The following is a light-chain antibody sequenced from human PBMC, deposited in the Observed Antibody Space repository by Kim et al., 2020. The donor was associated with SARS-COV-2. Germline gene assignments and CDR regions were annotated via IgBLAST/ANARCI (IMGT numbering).Light chain of an antibody. J-gene: IGKJ1*01. Sequence: EIVLTQSPGTLSLSPGERATLSCRASQSVSSSYLAWYQQKPGQAPRLLIYGASSRATGIPDRFSGSGSGTDFTLNISRLEPEDFAVYYCQQYGSSRPWTFGQGSKVEIK. CDR3: QQYGSSRPWT. CDR1: QSVSSSY. V-gene: IGKV3-20*01. CDR2: GAS.